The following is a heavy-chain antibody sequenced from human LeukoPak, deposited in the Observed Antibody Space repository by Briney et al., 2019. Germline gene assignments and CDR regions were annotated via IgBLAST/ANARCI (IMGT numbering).Heavy chain of an antibody. Sequence: PGASVKVSCKAYGYTFTSHCISWVRQAPGQGSEWTGWTSAYNGNTNYAQNLQARVTMTTDTSTSTAYMELRSLRSDDTAVYYCARPIAVAGNGLDYWGQGTLVTVSS. CDR1: GYTFTSHC. D-gene: IGHD6-19*01. V-gene: IGHV1-18*01. CDR3: ARPIAVAGNGLDY. J-gene: IGHJ4*02. CDR2: TSAYNGNT.